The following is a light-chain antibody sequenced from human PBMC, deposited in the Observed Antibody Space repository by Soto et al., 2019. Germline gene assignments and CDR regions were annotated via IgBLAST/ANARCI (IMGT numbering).Light chain of an antibody. CDR3: QQSYNWPLLT. Sequence: EIVLTQSPATLSLSPGERATLSCRASQSVDSSLAWYQQKPGQAPRLLIYDASNRATGIPARFSGSGSGTDFTLTISSLEPEDFAVYYCQQSYNWPLLTFGGGTKVETK. CDR1: QSVDSS. V-gene: IGKV3-11*01. CDR2: DAS. J-gene: IGKJ4*01.